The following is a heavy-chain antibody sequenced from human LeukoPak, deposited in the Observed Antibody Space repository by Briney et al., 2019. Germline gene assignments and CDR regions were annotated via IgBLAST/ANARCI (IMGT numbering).Heavy chain of an antibody. CDR3: ARGGWSIDF. V-gene: IGHV4-61*01. CDR2: IHSTGNT. D-gene: IGHD2-15*01. J-gene: IGHJ2*01. CDR1: GGSISSSSYY. Sequence: PSETLSLTCTVSGGSISSSSYYWSWIRQPPGKGPELIGYIHSTGNTGYNPSLKSRVTISVDTSKNQFSLGLRSVTTADTAVYYCARGGWSIDFWGRGTLVTVSS.